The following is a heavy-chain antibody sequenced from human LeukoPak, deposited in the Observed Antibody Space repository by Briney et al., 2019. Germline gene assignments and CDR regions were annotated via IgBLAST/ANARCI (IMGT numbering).Heavy chain of an antibody. D-gene: IGHD3-22*01. CDR3: AREMANLGITMIVVVPNAFDI. CDR1: GFTFSSYA. Sequence: GGSLRLSCAASGFTFSSYAMSWVRQAPGKGLEWVAVIWYDGSNKYYADSVKGRFTISRDNSKNTLYLQMNSLRAEDTAVYYCAREMANLGITMIVVVPNAFDIWGQGTMVTVSS. J-gene: IGHJ3*02. V-gene: IGHV3-33*08. CDR2: IWYDGSNK.